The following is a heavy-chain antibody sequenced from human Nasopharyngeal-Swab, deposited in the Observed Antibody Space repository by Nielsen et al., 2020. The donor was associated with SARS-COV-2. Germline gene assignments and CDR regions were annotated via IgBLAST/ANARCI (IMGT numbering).Heavy chain of an antibody. CDR3: AKDFHPLLIAVAATRGCYFDY. V-gene: IGHV3-23*01. CDR2: ISASGGST. Sequence: WIRQPPGKGLEWVSAISASGGSTYYADSVKGRFTISRDNSKNTLYLQMNSLRAEDTAVYYCAKDFHPLLIAVAATRGCYFDYWGQGTLVTVSS. J-gene: IGHJ4*02. D-gene: IGHD6-19*01.